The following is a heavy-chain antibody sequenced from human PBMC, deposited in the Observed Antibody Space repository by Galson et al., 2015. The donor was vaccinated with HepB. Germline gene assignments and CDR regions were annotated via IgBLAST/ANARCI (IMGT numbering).Heavy chain of an antibody. CDR2: ISYDGDDK. Sequence: SLRLSCAASGFTFRTFGMHWVRQAPGKGLEWVGVISYDGDDKFYADSVKGRFTISRDNSKNTLYLQMNSLREEDTAIYYCAKEQQLDHLFYYYGLDVWGQGTTVTVSS. D-gene: IGHD5-24*01. V-gene: IGHV3-30*18. CDR1: GFTFRTFG. J-gene: IGHJ6*02. CDR3: AKEQQLDHLFYYYGLDV.